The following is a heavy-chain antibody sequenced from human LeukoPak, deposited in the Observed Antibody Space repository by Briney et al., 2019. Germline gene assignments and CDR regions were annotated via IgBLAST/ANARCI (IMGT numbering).Heavy chain of an antibody. CDR2: MNPNSGNT. Sequence: ASVKVSCKASGYTFTSYDINWVRQATGQGLEWMGWMNPNSGNTGYAQKFQGRVTMTRNTSISTAYMELSSLRSEDTAVYYCARDSIVGANFDYWGQGTLVTVSS. CDR1: GYTFTSYD. J-gene: IGHJ4*02. CDR3: ARDSIVGANFDY. V-gene: IGHV1-8*01. D-gene: IGHD1-26*01.